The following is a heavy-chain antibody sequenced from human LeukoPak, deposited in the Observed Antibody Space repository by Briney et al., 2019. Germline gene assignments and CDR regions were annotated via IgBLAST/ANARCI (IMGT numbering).Heavy chain of an antibody. CDR1: GDSVFSNSAA. V-gene: IGHV6-1*01. Sequence: SQTLSLTCAISGDSVFSNSAAWSCNRPSPSRGLEWLGRTFVRSKWYSEYAVSVKSPITINPDTSKNQISLQLNSVTPEDTAVYYCARGPSGTGAFDIWGQGTMATVSS. CDR2: TFVRSKWYS. CDR3: ARGPSGTGAFDI. D-gene: IGHD6-13*01. J-gene: IGHJ3*02.